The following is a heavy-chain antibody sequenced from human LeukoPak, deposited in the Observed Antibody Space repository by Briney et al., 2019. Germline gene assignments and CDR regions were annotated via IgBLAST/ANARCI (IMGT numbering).Heavy chain of an antibody. CDR1: GFTLSSYA. CDR2: IFTIGAGT. J-gene: IGHJ3*02. D-gene: IGHD3-10*01. Sequence: GGSLRLSCVASGFTLSSYAMTWVCQAPGKGLEWVSRIFTIGAGTYYADSVKGWLTLSRDNSKNTLYLQMNSERAEHTAVYYCAATRGTFSLYGCYIWGQGKMVTVS. CDR3: AATRGTFSLYGCYI. V-gene: IGHV3-23*01.